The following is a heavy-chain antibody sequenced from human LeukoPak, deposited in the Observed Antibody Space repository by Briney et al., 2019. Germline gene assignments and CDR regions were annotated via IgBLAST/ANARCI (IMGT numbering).Heavy chain of an antibody. CDR1: GGSLSSGSYY. J-gene: IGHJ4*02. Sequence: SQTLSLTCTVSGGSLSSGSYYWSWIRQPAGKELECIGRIYISGNTNYNPSLKSRVTISVDTSKNQFSLKLSSVTAADTAVYYCARGVWVGGYYDSSGYPNAYWGQGTLVTVSS. CDR3: ARGVWVGGYYDSSGYPNAY. V-gene: IGHV4-61*02. CDR2: IYISGNT. D-gene: IGHD3-22*01.